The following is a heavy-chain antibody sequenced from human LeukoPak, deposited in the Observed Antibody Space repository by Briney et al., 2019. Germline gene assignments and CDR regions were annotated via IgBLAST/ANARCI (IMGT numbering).Heavy chain of an antibody. CDR2: IGTAGDT. D-gene: IGHD3-22*01. V-gene: IGHV3-13*01. CDR3: ARGRGYYDDSSGYHGGSWFDP. Sequence: GGSLRLSCAASGFTFSSYDMHWVRQATGKGLEWVSAIGTAGDTYYPGSVKGRFTISRENDKNSLYLQMNSLRAGDTAVYYCARGRGYYDDSSGYHGGSWFDPWGQGTLVTVSS. J-gene: IGHJ5*02. CDR1: GFTFSSYD.